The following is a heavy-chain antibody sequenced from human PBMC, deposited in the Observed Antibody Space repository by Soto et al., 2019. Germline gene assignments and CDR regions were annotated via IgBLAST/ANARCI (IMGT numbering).Heavy chain of an antibody. D-gene: IGHD1-20*01. CDR3: AAGPERRYYSMDV. CDR1: GYTFTSYD. J-gene: IGHJ6*04. CDR2: MNPNSGNT. V-gene: IGHV1-8*01. Sequence: ASVKVSCKASGYTFTSYDINWVRQATGQGLEWMGWMNPNSGNTGYAQKFQGRVTMTRNTSISTAYMEQSSLKIEDTAGYYCAAGPERRYYSMDVGGKGTTVTVSS.